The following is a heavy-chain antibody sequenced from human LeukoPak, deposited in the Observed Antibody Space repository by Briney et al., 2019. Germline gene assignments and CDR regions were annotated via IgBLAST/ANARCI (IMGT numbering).Heavy chain of an antibody. J-gene: IGHJ6*03. CDR3: ARDETYSSDWQSNHYYYCMDV. D-gene: IGHD6-19*01. V-gene: IGHV4-38-2*02. Sequence: PSETLSLTCTVSGYSISNGYYWGWIRQPPGKGLEWIGSIYHSGSTYYNPSLKSRVTISVDTSKNQFSLKLSSVTATDTAVYYCARDETYSSDWQSNHYYYCMDVWGKGPRSPSP. CDR2: IYHSGST. CDR1: GYSISNGYY.